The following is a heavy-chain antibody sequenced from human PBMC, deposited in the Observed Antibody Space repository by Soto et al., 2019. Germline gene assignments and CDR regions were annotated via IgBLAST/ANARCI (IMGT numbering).Heavy chain of an antibody. V-gene: IGHV4-31*03. J-gene: IGHJ4*02. CDR3: ERKQAGYFYGIDY. Sequence: QVQLQESGPGLVKPSQTLSLTCTVSGGSITSGGYYWSWIRQHPGKGLEWLGYIYDSGSTFYNPSLKCRITLSVDTSKNPFPLTLSSVTVADTAVYFCERKQAGYFYGIDYWGQGTLGTVSS. CDR2: IYDSGST. D-gene: IGHD3-10*01. CDR1: GGSITSGGYY.